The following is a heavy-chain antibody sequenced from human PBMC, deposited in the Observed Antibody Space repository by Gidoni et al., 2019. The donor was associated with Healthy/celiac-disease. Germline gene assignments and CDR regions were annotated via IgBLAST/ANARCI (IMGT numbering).Heavy chain of an antibody. CDR3: ARSVLTIFGVVTP. J-gene: IGHJ5*02. D-gene: IGHD3-3*01. CDR2: ISSSSSYT. V-gene: IGHV3-21*01. CDR1: GFPFSSYS. Sequence: EVQLVESGGGLVKPGGSLRLSCAASGFPFSSYSMNWVRQAPGKGLEWVSSISSSSSYTYYADSVKGRFTISRDNAKNSLYLQMNSLRAEDTAVYYCARSVLTIFGVVTPWGQGTLVTVSS.